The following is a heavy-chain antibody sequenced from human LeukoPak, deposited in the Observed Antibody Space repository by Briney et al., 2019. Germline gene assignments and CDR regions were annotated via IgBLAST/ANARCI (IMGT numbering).Heavy chain of an antibody. CDR1: GYTLTELS. J-gene: IGHJ6*02. CDR3: ARHASGYDWSGMDV. CDR2: FDPEDGET. D-gene: IGHD5-12*01. V-gene: IGHV1-24*01. Sequence: EASVKVSCKVSGYTLTELSMHWVRQAPGKGLEWMGGFDPEDGETIYAQKFQGRVTMTEDTSTDTAYMELSSLRSEDTAVYYCARHASGYDWSGMDVWGQGTTVTVSS.